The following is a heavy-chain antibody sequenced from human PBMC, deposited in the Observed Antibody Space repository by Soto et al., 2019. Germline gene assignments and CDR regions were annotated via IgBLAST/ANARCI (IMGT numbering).Heavy chain of an antibody. CDR2: INAGNGNT. Sequence: ASVKVSCKASGYTFTSYAMHWVRQAPGQRLEWMGWINAGNGNTKYSQKFQGRVAITRDASASTAYMELSSLRSEDTAVYYCARDLQLERKNWFDPWGQGTLVTVSS. CDR3: ARDLQLERKNWFDP. D-gene: IGHD1-1*01. J-gene: IGHJ5*02. CDR1: GYTFTSYA. V-gene: IGHV1-3*01.